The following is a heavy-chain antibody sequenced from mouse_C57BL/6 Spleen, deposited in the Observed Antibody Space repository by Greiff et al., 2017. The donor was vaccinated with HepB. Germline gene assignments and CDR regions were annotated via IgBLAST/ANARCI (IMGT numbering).Heavy chain of an antibody. J-gene: IGHJ2*01. D-gene: IGHD4-1*01. CDR3: AGLWDPGFFDY. V-gene: IGHV5-4*01. Sequence: EVQGVESGGGLVKPGGSLKLSCAASGFTFSSYAMSWVRQTPEKRLEWVATISDGVSYTYYPDNVKGRFTISRDNAKNNLYLQMSHLKSEDTAMYYCAGLWDPGFFDYWGQGTTLTVSS. CDR1: GFTFSSYA. CDR2: ISDGVSYT.